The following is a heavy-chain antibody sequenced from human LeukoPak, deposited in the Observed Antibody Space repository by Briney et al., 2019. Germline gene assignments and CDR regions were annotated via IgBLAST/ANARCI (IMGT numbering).Heavy chain of an antibody. Sequence: GGSLRLSCTASEFSFSDYSMNWVRQAPGQGLEWVSTMSSSSSSSYTYYADSVKGRFTISRDNAKNSLFLLMNSLRVEDTSIYYCARAGTAARLGMAYDSWGQGTLVTVSS. CDR2: MSSSSSSSYT. CDR1: EFSFSDYS. CDR3: ARAGTAARLGMAYDS. V-gene: IGHV3-21*06. J-gene: IGHJ5*02. D-gene: IGHD6-6*01.